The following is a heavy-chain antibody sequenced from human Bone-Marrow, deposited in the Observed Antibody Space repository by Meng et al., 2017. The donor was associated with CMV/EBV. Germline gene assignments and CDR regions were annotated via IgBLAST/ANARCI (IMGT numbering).Heavy chain of an antibody. V-gene: IGHV3-53*01. Sequence: GESLKISCAASGFTVSSNYMSWVRQAPGKGLEWVSLIYSGGSTYYADSVKGRFTISRDNSKNRLYLQMNSLRAEDTAVYYCAREPYYYDSSGYYPEYYYYYYGMDVWGQGTTVTVSS. CDR1: GFTVSSNY. CDR2: IYSGGST. D-gene: IGHD3-22*01. J-gene: IGHJ6*02. CDR3: AREPYYYDSSGYYPEYYYYYYGMDV.